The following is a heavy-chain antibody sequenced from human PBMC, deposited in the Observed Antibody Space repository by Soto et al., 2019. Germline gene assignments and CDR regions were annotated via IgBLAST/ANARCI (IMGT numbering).Heavy chain of an antibody. D-gene: IGHD3-10*01. Sequence: QVQLMQSGTEVAKPGASVKVSCKTSGNTVGTFGLSWVRLAPGQGLEWMGWIVGDSGATVYSQKFQGRVTMYSDRSTNTAYMELRSLTSDDSALYYCARVAGYGSGSSRFDPWGQGTLVSVSS. CDR3: ARVAGYGSGSSRFDP. CDR1: GNTVGTFG. V-gene: IGHV1-18*01. J-gene: IGHJ5*02. CDR2: IVGDSGAT.